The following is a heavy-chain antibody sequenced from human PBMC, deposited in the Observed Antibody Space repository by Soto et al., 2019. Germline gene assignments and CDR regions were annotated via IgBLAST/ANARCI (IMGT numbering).Heavy chain of an antibody. V-gene: IGHV4-31*03. CDR2: IHHTGRT. CDR1: GDSVNSAY. D-gene: IGHD1-1*01. CDR3: AGTDAYNSSFFDS. Sequence: QVQLQEMGPGLVKPSQTLTITCTVSGDSVNSAYWSWIRQLPGKGLEWMGNIHHTGRTFYNPSLKSRVAISIDTSKPLCSLKMRSISAADTAVYYCAGTDAYNSSFFDSWGQGTVVTVSS. J-gene: IGHJ4*02.